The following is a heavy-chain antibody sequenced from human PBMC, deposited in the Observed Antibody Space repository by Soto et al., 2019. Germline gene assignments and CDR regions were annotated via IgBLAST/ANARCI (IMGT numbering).Heavy chain of an antibody. CDR1: GFSLSTSGVG. CDR2: IYWDDDK. Sequence: QITLKESGPTLVKPTQTLTLTCTFSGFSLSTSGVGVGWIRQPPGKALEWLALIYWDDDKRYSPSLKSRLTITKDTSKNQVVLTMTNMDPVDTATYYRAHSPYCSSTSCLQRNSFDYWGQGTLVTVSS. J-gene: IGHJ4*02. D-gene: IGHD2-2*01. V-gene: IGHV2-5*02. CDR3: AHSPYCSSTSCLQRNSFDY.